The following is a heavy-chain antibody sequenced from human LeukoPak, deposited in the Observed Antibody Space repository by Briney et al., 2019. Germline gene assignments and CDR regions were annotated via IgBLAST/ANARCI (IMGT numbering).Heavy chain of an antibody. V-gene: IGHV1-46*01. CDR2: INPSSGTT. CDR1: GYTFTSYS. Sequence: ASVKVSCKASGYTFTSYSMHWVRQAPGQGLEWMGGINPSSGTTGYAQKFQGRVTMTTDTSTSTAYMELRSLRSDDTAVYYCASVGYLYSSSAGYYYYYMDVWGKGTMVTVSS. D-gene: IGHD6-6*01. J-gene: IGHJ6*03. CDR3: ASVGYLYSSSAGYYYYYMDV.